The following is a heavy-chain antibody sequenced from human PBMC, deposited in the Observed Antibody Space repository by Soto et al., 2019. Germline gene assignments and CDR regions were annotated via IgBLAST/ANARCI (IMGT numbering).Heavy chain of an antibody. D-gene: IGHD3-9*01. V-gene: IGHV3-23*01. CDR3: AKDRPADILGPIYFDY. CDR2: IRGSGGRK. J-gene: IGHJ4*02. Sequence: GVSLRLSSAASRFTFSAIAMGCDGQAPGRGLEWSEAIRGSGGRKYYADSVKGRFTISRDNSKNTLYLQMNGLRAEDTAVYYCAKDRPADILGPIYFDYWGQGT. CDR1: RFTFSAIA.